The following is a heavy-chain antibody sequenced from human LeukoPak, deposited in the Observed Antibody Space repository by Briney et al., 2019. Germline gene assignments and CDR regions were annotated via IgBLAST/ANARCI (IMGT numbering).Heavy chain of an antibody. CDR3: AKDGLWFGDLTYFAY. CDR1: GFTFSSFG. Sequence: GGSLRLSCGGSGFTFSSFGMHWVRQAPGKGLEWVPVISHDGSYEYYADSMKGRFTISRDTSKNTLYLQMNSLRAEDTAVYYCAKDGLWFGDLTYFAYWGQGVLVTVSS. CDR2: ISHDGSYE. J-gene: IGHJ4*02. V-gene: IGHV3-30*18. D-gene: IGHD3-10*01.